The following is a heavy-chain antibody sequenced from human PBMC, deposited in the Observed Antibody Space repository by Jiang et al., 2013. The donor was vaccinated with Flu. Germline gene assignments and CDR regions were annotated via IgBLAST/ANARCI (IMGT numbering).Heavy chain of an antibody. J-gene: IGHJ4*02. V-gene: IGHV6-1*01. D-gene: IGHD3-22*01. CDR3: AREGDYYDSSGYYSAFDY. CDR2: TYYRSKWYN. CDR1: GDSVSSNSAA. Sequence: QTLSLTCAISGDSVSSNSAAWNWIRQSPSRGLEWLGRTYYRSKWYNDYAVSVKSRITINPDTSKNQFSLQLNSVTPEDTAVYYCAREGDYYDSSGYYSAFDYWGQGTLVTVSS.